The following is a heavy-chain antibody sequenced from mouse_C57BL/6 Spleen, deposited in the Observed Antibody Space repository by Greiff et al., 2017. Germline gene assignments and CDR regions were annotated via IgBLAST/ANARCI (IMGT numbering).Heavy chain of an antibody. Sequence: QVQLQQPGAELVRPGSSVKLSCKASGYTFTSYWMHWVKQRPIQGLEWIGNIDPSDSETHYNQKFKDKATLTVDKSSSTAYMQLSSLTSEDSAVYYCARGSYYDYYAMDYWGQGTSVTVSS. CDR2: IDPSDSET. V-gene: IGHV1-52*01. D-gene: IGHD2-12*01. J-gene: IGHJ4*01. CDR1: GYTFTSYW. CDR3: ARGSYYDYYAMDY.